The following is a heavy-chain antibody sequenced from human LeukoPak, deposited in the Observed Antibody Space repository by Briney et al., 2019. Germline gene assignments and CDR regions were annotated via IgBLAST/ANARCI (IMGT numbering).Heavy chain of an antibody. CDR1: GFTVSSNY. V-gene: IGHV3-53*01. D-gene: IGHD2-21*02. J-gene: IGHJ4*02. Sequence: GGSLRLSCAASGFTVSSNYMSWVRQAPGKGLEWVSVIYSGGSTYYADSVKGRFTISRDNSKNTLYLQMNSLRAEDTAVYYCARVFGPDLKPVGGLLYWGQGTLVTVSS. CDR3: ARVFGPDLKPVGGLLY. CDR2: IYSGGST.